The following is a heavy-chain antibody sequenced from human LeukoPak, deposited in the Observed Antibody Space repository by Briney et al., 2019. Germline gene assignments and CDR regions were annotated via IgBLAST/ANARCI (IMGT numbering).Heavy chain of an antibody. CDR2: IYWDDDK. CDR3: AHTLHVNFGFDS. D-gene: IGHD1-20*01. V-gene: IGHV2-5*02. J-gene: IGHJ4*02. CDR1: GLSLNTGGVG. Sequence: SGPTLVKPTQTLTLTCTFSGLSLNTGGVGVGWIRQPPGKALEWLALIYWDDDKRYSTSLKSRLTVTKDTSKNQVVLTMTNMDPVDTATYYCAHTLHVNFGFDSWGQGALVTVSS.